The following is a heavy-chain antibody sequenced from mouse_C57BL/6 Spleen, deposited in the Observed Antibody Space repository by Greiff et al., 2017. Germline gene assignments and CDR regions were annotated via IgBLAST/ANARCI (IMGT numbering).Heavy chain of an antibody. Sequence: EVHLVESGGGLVKPGASLKLSCAASGYTFSDYGMSWVRQAPEMGLEWVAYISSGSSTIYYADTVKGRYTISRDNAKNTLCMQMTSLRSEDTAMYYCASNGLMDYWGQGTSVTVSS. D-gene: IGHD3-1*01. CDR2: ISSGSSTI. J-gene: IGHJ4*01. V-gene: IGHV5-17*01. CDR1: GYTFSDYG. CDR3: ASNGLMDY.